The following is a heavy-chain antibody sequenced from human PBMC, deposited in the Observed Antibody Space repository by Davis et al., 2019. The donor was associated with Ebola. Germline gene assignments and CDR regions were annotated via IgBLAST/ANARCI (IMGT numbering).Heavy chain of an antibody. CDR1: GFTFSSYG. V-gene: IGHV3-30*18. D-gene: IGHD6-19*01. CDR3: AKDQVAGPRGAYPFDY. Sequence: PGGSLRLSCAASGFTFSSYGMHWVRQAPGKGLEWVAVISYDGSNKYYADSVKGRFTISRDNSKNTLYLQMNSLRAEDTAVYYCAKDQVAGPRGAYPFDYWGQGTLVTVSS. CDR2: ISYDGSNK. J-gene: IGHJ4*02.